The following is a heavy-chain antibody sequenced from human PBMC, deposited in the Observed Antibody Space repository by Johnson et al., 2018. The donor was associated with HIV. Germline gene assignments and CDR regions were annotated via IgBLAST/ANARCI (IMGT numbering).Heavy chain of an antibody. D-gene: IGHD1-26*01. CDR2: ISYDGSNK. V-gene: IGHV3-30*04. Sequence: QVQLVESGGGLVQPGGSLRLSCAASGFTISSYAIHWVRQAPGKGLAWVAVISYDGSNKYYADSAKGRFTISRDNSKNTLYLQMNSLRAEDTAVYYCARDQAVGATSDAFDIWGQGTMVTVSS. CDR1: GFTISSYA. CDR3: ARDQAVGATSDAFDI. J-gene: IGHJ3*02.